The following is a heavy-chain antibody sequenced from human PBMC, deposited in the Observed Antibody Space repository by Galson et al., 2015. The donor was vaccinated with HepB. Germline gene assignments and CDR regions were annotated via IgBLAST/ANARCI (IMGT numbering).Heavy chain of an antibody. J-gene: IGHJ5*02. CDR1: GSSVSSGDKY. CDR2: FYYRGRT. V-gene: IGHV4-61*08. D-gene: IGHD2-15*01. Sequence: LSLTCTVSGSSVSSGDKYWSWIRQSPGKGLEWVGYFYYRGRTDYNPSLKSRVTMSVDASETQFSLKMTSVTAADTAVYYCAGGYCSTPSCHGGMGLDWFDPWGQGTLVTVSS. CDR3: AGGYCSTPSCHGGMGLDWFDP.